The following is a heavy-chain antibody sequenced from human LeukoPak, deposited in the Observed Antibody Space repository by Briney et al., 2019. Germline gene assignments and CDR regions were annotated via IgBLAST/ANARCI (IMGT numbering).Heavy chain of an antibody. D-gene: IGHD1-20*01. Sequence: ASVKVSCKASGYTFTGYYMHWVRQAPGQGLEWMGWINPNSGGTNYAQKFQGRVTMTRDTSISTAYMELSRLRSDDTAVYYCARVITGTGRRFDYWGQGTLVTVS. CDR3: ARVITGTGRRFDY. J-gene: IGHJ4*02. V-gene: IGHV1-2*02. CDR2: INPNSGGT. CDR1: GYTFTGYY.